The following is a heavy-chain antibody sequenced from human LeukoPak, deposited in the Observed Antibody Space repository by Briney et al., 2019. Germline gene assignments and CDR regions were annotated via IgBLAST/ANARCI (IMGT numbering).Heavy chain of an antibody. CDR2: ISSSGSTI. V-gene: IGHV3-48*03. J-gene: IGHJ4*02. Sequence: GGSLRLSCAASGFTFSSYEMNWVRQAPGKGLEWVSYISSSGSTIYYADSVKGRFTISRDNAKNSLYLQMNRLRAEATAVYYCAKSGSSGWYFDYWGQGTLVTVSS. D-gene: IGHD6-19*01. CDR3: AKSGSSGWYFDY. CDR1: GFTFSSYE.